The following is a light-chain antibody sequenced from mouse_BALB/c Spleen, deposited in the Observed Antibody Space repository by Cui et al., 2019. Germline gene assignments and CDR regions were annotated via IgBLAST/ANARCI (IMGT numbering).Light chain of an antibody. J-gene: IGKJ2*01. CDR2: WAS. CDR1: QAVGTA. CDR3: QQYSSYPYT. V-gene: IGKV6-23*01. Sequence: DIVMTQSHKFMSTSVGDRVSITCKASQAVGTAVAWYQQKPGQSPKLLIYWASTRHAGVPDRFTGSGSGTDFTLTISNVQSEDLADYFCQQYSSYPYTFGGGTKLEIK.